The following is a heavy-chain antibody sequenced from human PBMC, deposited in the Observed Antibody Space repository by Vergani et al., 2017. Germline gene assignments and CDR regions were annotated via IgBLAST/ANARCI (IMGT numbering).Heavy chain of an antibody. Sequence: QVQLVQSGAEVKKPGASVKVSCKASGYTFTSYYMHWVRQAPGQGLEWMGIINPSGGSTSYAQKCQGRVTMTRDTSTSTVYIELSSLRSEDTAVYYCGRGGYGSGGSCYPHDYYYFMDVGGKGTTVTVSS. J-gene: IGHJ6*03. CDR2: INPSGGST. V-gene: IGHV1-46*03. CDR3: GRGGYGSGGSCYPHDYYYFMDV. CDR1: GYTFTSYY. D-gene: IGHD2-15*01.